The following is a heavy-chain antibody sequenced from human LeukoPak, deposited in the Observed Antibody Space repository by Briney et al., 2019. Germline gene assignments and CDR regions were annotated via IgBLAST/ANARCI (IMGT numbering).Heavy chain of an antibody. V-gene: IGHV3-73*01. CDR1: GFTFSGSA. Sequence: GGSLTLSCAASGFTFSGSAMHWVRQASGKGLEWVGRIRSKANSYATAYAASVKGRFTISRDDSKNTAYLQMNSLKTEDTAVYYCTRQYPYDSSGYYYPTFDYWGQGTLVTVSS. J-gene: IGHJ4*02. CDR2: IRSKANSYAT. CDR3: TRQYPYDSSGYYYPTFDY. D-gene: IGHD3-22*01.